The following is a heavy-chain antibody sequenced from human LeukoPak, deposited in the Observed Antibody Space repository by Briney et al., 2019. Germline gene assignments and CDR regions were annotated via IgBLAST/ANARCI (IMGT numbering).Heavy chain of an antibody. Sequence: ASVKVPCKASGYTFTSYAMHWERQAPGQRLEWMGWINAGNGNTKYSQKFQGRVTITRDTSASTAYMELSGLRSEDTAVYYCARESVGWDYFDYWGQGTLVTVSS. CDR1: GYTFTSYA. J-gene: IGHJ4*02. D-gene: IGHD2-15*01. CDR2: INAGNGNT. V-gene: IGHV1-3*01. CDR3: ARESVGWDYFDY.